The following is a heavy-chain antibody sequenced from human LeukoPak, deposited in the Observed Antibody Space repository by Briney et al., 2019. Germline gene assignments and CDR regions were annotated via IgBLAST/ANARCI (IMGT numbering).Heavy chain of an antibody. CDR3: MAAAGIIDY. CDR2: IRSKAYGGTT. D-gene: IGHD6-13*01. J-gene: IGHJ4*02. Sequence: PGWSLRLSCTASGFTFGDYAMSWVRQAPGKGLEWVGFIRSKAYGGTTEYAASVKGRFTISRDDSKSIAYLQMNSLKTEDTAVYYCMAAAGIIDYWGQGTLVTVSS. CDR1: GFTFGDYA. V-gene: IGHV3-49*04.